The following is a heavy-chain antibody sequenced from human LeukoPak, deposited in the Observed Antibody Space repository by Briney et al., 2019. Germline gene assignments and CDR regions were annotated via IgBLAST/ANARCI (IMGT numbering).Heavy chain of an antibody. CDR1: GFTFSNYA. Sequence: GGSLRLSCAASGFTFSNYAMSWVRQAPGKGLEWVSAISGSGGGGGSTYYADSVKGRFTISRDNSKNTLYLQLNSLRAEDTAVYYCAKGPRVPAADYYFDYWGQGTLVTVSS. CDR3: AKGPRVPAADYYFDY. D-gene: IGHD2-2*01. CDR2: ISGSGGGGGST. V-gene: IGHV3-23*01. J-gene: IGHJ4*02.